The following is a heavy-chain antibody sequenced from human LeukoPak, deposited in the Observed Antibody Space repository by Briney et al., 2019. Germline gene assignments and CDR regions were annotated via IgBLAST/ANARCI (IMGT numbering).Heavy chain of an antibody. CDR2: IWYDGSNK. V-gene: IGHV3-33*06. CDR3: AKDWGEATVTNWFDP. Sequence: AGGSLRLSCAASGFTFSSYGMHWVRQAPGKGLEWVAVIWYDGSNKYYADSVKGRFTISRDNSKNTLYLQMNSLRAEDTAVYYCAKDWGEATVTNWFDPWGQGTLVTVSS. CDR1: GFTFSSYG. D-gene: IGHD4-11*01. J-gene: IGHJ5*02.